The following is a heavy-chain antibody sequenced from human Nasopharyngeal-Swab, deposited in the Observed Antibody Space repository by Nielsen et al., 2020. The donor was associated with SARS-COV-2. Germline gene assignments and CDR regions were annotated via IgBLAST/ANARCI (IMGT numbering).Heavy chain of an antibody. J-gene: IGHJ6*02. CDR2: ISSSSSYI. D-gene: IGHD3-3*01. CDR1: GFTFNNYN. Sequence: GESLKISCAASGFTFNNYNFNWVRQAPGKGLEWVSYISSSSSYIYYADSVQGRFTISRDNAKNSLYLQMNSLRAEETAVYYCARDGLDYDFWSAYFMDVWGQGTTVTVSS. V-gene: IGHV3-21*01. CDR3: ARDGLDYDFWSAYFMDV.